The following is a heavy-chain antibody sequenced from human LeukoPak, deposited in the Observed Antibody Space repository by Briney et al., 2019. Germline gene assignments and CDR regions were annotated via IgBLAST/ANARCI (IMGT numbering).Heavy chain of an antibody. J-gene: IGHJ4*02. CDR3: ARGDYYDRGFDY. Sequence: SETLSLTCAVYGGSFSGYYWSWIRQPPGKGLEWIGEINHSGSTNYNPSLKSRVTISVDTSKNQFSLKLSSVTAADTAVYYCARGDYYDRGFDYWGQGTLVTVSS. V-gene: IGHV4-34*01. CDR1: GGSFSGYY. D-gene: IGHD3-22*01. CDR2: INHSGST.